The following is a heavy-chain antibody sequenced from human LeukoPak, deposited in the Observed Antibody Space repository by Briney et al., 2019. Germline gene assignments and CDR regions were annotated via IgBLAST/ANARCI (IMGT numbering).Heavy chain of an antibody. J-gene: IGHJ4*02. CDR1: GFTFSSYA. CDR2: ISYDGSNK. D-gene: IGHD4-17*01. CDR3: ARDLGPYGDYGDYFDY. Sequence: GGSLRLSCAASGFTFSSYAMHWVRQAPGKGLEWVAVISYDGSNKYYADSVKGRFTISRDNSKNTLYLQMNSLRAEDTAVYYCARDLGPYGDYGDYFDYWGQGTLVTVSS. V-gene: IGHV3-30-3*01.